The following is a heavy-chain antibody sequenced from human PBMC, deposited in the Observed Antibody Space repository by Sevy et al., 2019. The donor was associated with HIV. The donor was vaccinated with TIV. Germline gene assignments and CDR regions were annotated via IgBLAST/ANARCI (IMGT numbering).Heavy chain of an antibody. V-gene: IGHV3-21*01. CDR1: GFAFSTYS. Sequence: GGSLRLSCAASGFAFSTYSMNWVRQAPGKGLEWVSSISGSGSYIYYADSVQGRVAISRDNAKSSLYLQMNSLRAEDTAVYYCVRKAANVRYFDYWGQGTLVTVSS. CDR2: ISGSGSYI. D-gene: IGHD3-10*02. CDR3: VRKAANVRYFDY. J-gene: IGHJ4*02.